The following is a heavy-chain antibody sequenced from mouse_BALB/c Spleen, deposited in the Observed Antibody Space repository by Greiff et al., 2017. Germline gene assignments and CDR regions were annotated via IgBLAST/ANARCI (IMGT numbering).Heavy chain of an antibody. CDR1: GFTFSSFG. V-gene: IGHV5-17*02. D-gene: IGHD2-3*01. CDR2: ISSGSSTI. CDR3: ARGWLLFDY. Sequence: EVHLVESGGGLVQPGGSRKLSCAASGFTFSSFGMHWVRQAPEKGLEWVAYISSGSSTIYYADTVKGRFTISRDNPKNTLFLQMTSLRSEDTAMYYCARGWLLFDYWGQGTTLTVSS. J-gene: IGHJ2*01.